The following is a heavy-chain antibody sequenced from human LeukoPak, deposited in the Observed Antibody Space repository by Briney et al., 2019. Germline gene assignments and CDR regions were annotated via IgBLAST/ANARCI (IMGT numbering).Heavy chain of an antibody. CDR2: INPSGGST. CDR1: GYTFTNYY. Sequence: ASVKVSCKASGYTFTNYYIHWVRQAPGQGLEWMGIINPSGGSTSYAQKFQGRVTMTRDTSTSTVYMELSSLRSEDTAVYYCAGLVGAFDIWGQGTMVTVSS. V-gene: IGHV1-46*01. CDR3: AGLVGAFDI. D-gene: IGHD6-19*01. J-gene: IGHJ3*02.